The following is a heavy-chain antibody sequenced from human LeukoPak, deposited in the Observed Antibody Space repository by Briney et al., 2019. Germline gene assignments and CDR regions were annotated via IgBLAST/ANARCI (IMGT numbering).Heavy chain of an antibody. J-gene: IGHJ4*02. CDR2: ISGSGGTT. CDR1: GFTFSSYA. CDR3: AKVGWELPQLGYFDY. Sequence: GGSLRLSCVASGFTFSSYAMSWVRQAPGKGLEWVSVISGSGGTTVYSDSVKGRFTISRDNSKNTLYLQMNSLRAEDTAVYYCAKVGWELPQLGYFDYWGQGTLVTVSS. V-gene: IGHV3-23*01. D-gene: IGHD1-26*01.